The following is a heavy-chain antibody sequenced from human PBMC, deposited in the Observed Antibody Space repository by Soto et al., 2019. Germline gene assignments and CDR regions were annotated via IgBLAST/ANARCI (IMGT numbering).Heavy chain of an antibody. CDR3: ARESEDLTSNFDY. J-gene: IGHJ4*02. V-gene: IGHV3-21*06. CDR1: GFTFTRYS. CDR2: ISSTTNYI. Sequence: GGSLRLSCAASGFTFTRYSMNWVRQAPGKGLECVSSISSTTNYIYYGDSMKGRFTISRDNAKNSLYLEMNSLRAEDTAVYYCARESEDLTSNFDYWGQGTLVTVSS.